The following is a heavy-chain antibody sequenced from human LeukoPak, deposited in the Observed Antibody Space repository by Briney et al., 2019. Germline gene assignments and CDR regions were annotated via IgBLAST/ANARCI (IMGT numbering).Heavy chain of an antibody. CDR1: GFTFSSYD. CDR2: IGTAGDT. J-gene: IGHJ4*02. CDR3: ARSYGYAGIDY. D-gene: IGHD5-18*01. V-gene: IGHV3-13*01. Sequence: GGSLRLSCAASGFTFSSYDMHWVRQATGKGLEWVSAIGTAGDTYYPGSVKGRFTISRENAKNSLYLQMNSLRAGDTAVYYCARSYGYAGIDYWGQGTLVTVSS.